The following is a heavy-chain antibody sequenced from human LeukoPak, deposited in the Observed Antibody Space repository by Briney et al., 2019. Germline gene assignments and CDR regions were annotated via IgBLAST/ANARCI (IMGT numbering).Heavy chain of an antibody. V-gene: IGHV3-21*01. CDR2: ISSSSTYI. J-gene: IGHJ4*02. CDR3: ARDPRTAAVDQLDY. Sequence: PGGSLRLSCAASGFTFSDYSMNWVRLAPGKGLERVSSISSSSTYISYADSMRGRFTISRDNAKNSLYLQMGSLRAEDTAVYYCARDPRTAAVDQLDYWGQGTLVTVSP. D-gene: IGHD6-13*01. CDR1: GFTFSDYS.